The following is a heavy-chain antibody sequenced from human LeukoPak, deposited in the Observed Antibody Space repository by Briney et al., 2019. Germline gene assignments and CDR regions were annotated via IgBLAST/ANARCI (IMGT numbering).Heavy chain of an antibody. V-gene: IGHV3-21*01. CDR3: ARSAVGYYDSSGYYLYYFDY. Sequence: GGSLRLSCAASGFTFSNYDMSWVRQAPGKGLEWVSSISSSSSYIYYADSVKGRFTISRDNAKNSLYLQMNSLRAEDTAVYYCARSAVGYYDSSGYYLYYFDYWGQGTLVTVSS. CDR1: GFTFSNYD. CDR2: ISSSSSYI. J-gene: IGHJ4*02. D-gene: IGHD3-22*01.